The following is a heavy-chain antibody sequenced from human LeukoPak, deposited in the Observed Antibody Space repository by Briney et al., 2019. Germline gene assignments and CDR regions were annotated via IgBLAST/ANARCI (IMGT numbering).Heavy chain of an antibody. CDR3: PKDAPNSSPGGWYFDY. D-gene: IGHD6-19*01. CDR2: ISGSGGST. V-gene: IGHV3-23*01. CDR1: GFTSSSYA. J-gene: IGHJ4*02. Sequence: GGSLRLSCAASGFTSSSYAMSWVRQAPGKGLEWVSAISGSGGSTYYADSVKGRFTISRDNSKNTLYLQMNSLRAEDTAVYYCPKDAPNSSPGGWYFDYWGQGTLVTVSS.